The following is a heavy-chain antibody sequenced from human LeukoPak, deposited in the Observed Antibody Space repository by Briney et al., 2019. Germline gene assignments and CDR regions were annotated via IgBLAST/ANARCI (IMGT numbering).Heavy chain of an antibody. CDR3: AREGRELWFGELFDN. CDR2: INPNSGGT. V-gene: IGHV1-2*02. Sequence: ASVKVSCKASGYTFTGYYMHWVRQAPGQGLEWMGWINPNSGGTNYAQKFQGRVTMTRDTSISTACMELSRLRSDDTAVYYCAREGRELWFGELFDNWGQGTLVTVSS. J-gene: IGHJ4*02. D-gene: IGHD3-10*01. CDR1: GYTFTGYY.